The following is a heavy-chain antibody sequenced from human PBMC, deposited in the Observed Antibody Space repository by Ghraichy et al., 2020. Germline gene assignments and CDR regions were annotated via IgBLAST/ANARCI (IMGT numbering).Heavy chain of an antibody. V-gene: IGHV1-69*13. Sequence: SVKVSCKASGGTFSSYAISWVRQAPGQGREWMGGIIPIFGTANYAQKFQGRVTITADESTSTAYMELSSLRSEDTAVYYCAGKIIYGGNAYGWRYDAFDIWGQGTMVTVSS. CDR3: AGKIIYGGNAYGWRYDAFDI. CDR1: GGTFSSYA. CDR2: IIPIFGTA. D-gene: IGHD4-23*01. J-gene: IGHJ3*02.